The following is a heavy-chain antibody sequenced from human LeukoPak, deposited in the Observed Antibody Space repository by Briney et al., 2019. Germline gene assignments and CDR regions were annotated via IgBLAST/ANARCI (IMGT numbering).Heavy chain of an antibody. CDR1: GGSIRGYY. V-gene: IGHV4-39*01. CDR2: IYYSGST. J-gene: IGHJ4*02. D-gene: IGHD6-13*01. CDR3: ARHDLAAGFGYSNSWYGY. Sequence: PSETLSLTCTVSGGSIRGYYWGWIRQPPGKGLEWIGSIYYSGSTYYNPSLKSRVTISVDTSKNQFSLKLSSVTAADTAVYYCARHDLAAGFGYSNSWYGYWGQGTLVTVSS.